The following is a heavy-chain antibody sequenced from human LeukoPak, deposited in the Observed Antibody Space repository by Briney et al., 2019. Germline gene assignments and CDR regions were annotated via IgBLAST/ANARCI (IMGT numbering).Heavy chain of an antibody. Sequence: GGSLRLSCAASGFTFDDYGMSWVRQAPGKGLEWVSGINWNGGSTGYADSVKGRFTISRDNAKNSLYLQMDSLRAEDTALYYCARGYSSGWLYDYWGQGTLVTVSS. CDR1: GFTFDDYG. CDR3: ARGYSSGWLYDY. D-gene: IGHD6-19*01. CDR2: INWNGGST. J-gene: IGHJ4*02. V-gene: IGHV3-20*04.